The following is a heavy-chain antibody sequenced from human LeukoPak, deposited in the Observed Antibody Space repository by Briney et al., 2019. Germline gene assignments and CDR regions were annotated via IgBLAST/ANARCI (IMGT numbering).Heavy chain of an antibody. J-gene: IGHJ4*02. CDR2: IDWDDDK. V-gene: IGHV2-70*01. D-gene: IGHD2-15*01. CDR1: GFSLSTSGMC. CDR3: ARQYCSGGSCYLDY. Sequence: SGPAQVKPTQTLTLTCTFSGFSLSTSGMCVSWIRQPPGKALEWLALIDWDDDKYYSTSLKTRLTISKDTSKNQVVLTMTNMDPVDTATYYCARQYCSGGSCYLDYWGQGTLVTVSS.